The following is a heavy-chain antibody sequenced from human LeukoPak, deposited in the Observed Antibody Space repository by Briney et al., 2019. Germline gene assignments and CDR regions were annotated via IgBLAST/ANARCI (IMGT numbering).Heavy chain of an antibody. CDR3: AREKSRYCSGISCHDAFDI. Sequence: SGTLPLTRTVSGGSLSSHHWSWIRQPPGKGLEWIGYIYYSGSTNYNPYLKSRVTMSVDTSKNQFSLKLSSVTAADTALYYCAREKSRYCSGISCHDAFDIWGQGTMVTVSS. CDR2: IYYSGST. D-gene: IGHD2-15*01. J-gene: IGHJ3*02. V-gene: IGHV4-59*11. CDR1: GGSLSSHH.